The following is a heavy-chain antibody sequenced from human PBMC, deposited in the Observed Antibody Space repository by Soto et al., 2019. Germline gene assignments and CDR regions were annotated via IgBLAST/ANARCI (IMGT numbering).Heavy chain of an antibody. CDR2: IKQDGSEK. J-gene: IGHJ2*01. CDR1: GFTLSSYW. Sequence: ALRLSCAASGFTLSSYWMSWVRQAPGKGLEWVANIKQDGSEKYYVDSVKGRFTISRDNAKNSLYLQMNSLRAEDTAVYYCARALLVRYRYGYDSYFALWRRRTIVTV. V-gene: IGHV3-7*03. D-gene: IGHD5-18*01. CDR3: ARALLVRYRYGYDSYFAL.